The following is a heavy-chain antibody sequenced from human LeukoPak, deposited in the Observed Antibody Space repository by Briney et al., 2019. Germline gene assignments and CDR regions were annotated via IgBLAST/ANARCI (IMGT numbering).Heavy chain of an antibody. CDR1: GFRFDDYD. CDR3: AREPTRSNRLRHGTWDAFDI. J-gene: IGHJ3*02. CDR2: ISESGGTI. D-gene: IGHD4-17*01. V-gene: IGHV3-48*01. Sequence: GGSVRVSCEASGFRFDDYDMNWVRQAPGQGLEWVSYISESGGTIYYAHTVQGRFTISTDNAKNTLYLQMKSLRADDTAVYFCAREPTRSNRLRHGTWDAFDIWGQGTVVTVSS.